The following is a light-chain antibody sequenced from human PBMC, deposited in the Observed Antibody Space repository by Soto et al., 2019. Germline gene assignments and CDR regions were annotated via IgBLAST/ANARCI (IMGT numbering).Light chain of an antibody. V-gene: IGKV3-11*01. Sequence: EIVMTQSPATLSVSPGERANLSCRASQSVSCNLAWYQQKTGQAPRLLIYDASNRATGIPARFSGSGSGTDFTLTISSLEPEDFAVYYCQQRSNWPPLITFGQGTRLE. CDR1: QSVSCN. CDR2: DAS. CDR3: QQRSNWPPLIT. J-gene: IGKJ5*01.